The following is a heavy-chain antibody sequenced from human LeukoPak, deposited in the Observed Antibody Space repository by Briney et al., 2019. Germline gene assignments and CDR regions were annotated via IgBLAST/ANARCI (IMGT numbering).Heavy chain of an antibody. CDR1: GGTFSSYT. CDR3: ASQASGYAVDY. J-gene: IGHJ4*02. CDR2: IIPILGIA. D-gene: IGHD3-10*01. V-gene: IGHV1-69*02. Sequence: SVKVSXKASGGTFSSYTISWMRQAPGQGLEWMGRIIPILGIANYAQKFQGRVTITADKSTSTAYMELSSLRSEDTAVYYCASQASGYAVDYWGQGTLVTVSS.